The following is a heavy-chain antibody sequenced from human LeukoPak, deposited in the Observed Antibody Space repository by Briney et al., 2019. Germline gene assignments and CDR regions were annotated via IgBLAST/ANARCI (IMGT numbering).Heavy chain of an antibody. CDR2: ISAYNGNT. Sequence: ASVNVSCKASGYTFTIYGISWVRHAPGQGLEWMGWISAYNGNTNYAKNLQGRATMTTDATTSTAYIALRSLGSDDTAVYFCARPWYYYDIIGHCAYWGQGTLVTVSS. J-gene: IGHJ4*02. V-gene: IGHV1-18*01. D-gene: IGHD3-22*01. CDR1: GYTFTIYG. CDR3: ARPWYYYDIIGHCAY.